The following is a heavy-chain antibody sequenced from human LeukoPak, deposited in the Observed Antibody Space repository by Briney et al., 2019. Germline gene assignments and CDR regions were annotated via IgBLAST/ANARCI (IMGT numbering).Heavy chain of an antibody. CDR3: ARKYYGDYVGDAFDI. Sequence: PGRSLRLSCAASGFTFSSYGMHWVRQAPGKGLEWVAVIWYDGSNKYYADSVKGRFTISRDNSKNTPYLQMNSLRAEDTAVYYCARKYYGDYVGDAFDIWGQGTMVTVSS. CDR1: GFTFSSYG. V-gene: IGHV3-33*01. CDR2: IWYDGSNK. D-gene: IGHD4-17*01. J-gene: IGHJ3*02.